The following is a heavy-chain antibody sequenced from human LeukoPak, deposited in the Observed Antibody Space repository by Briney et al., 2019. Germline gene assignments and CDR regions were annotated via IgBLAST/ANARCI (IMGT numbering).Heavy chain of an antibody. CDR3: ARITGDYDRTPFDY. V-gene: IGHV5-51*01. CDR2: IYPRDSDT. D-gene: IGHD4-17*01. Sequence: GESLKISCQGSGYSFNSYWIGWVRQLPGKGLEWMGLIYPRDSDTIYSPSFRGLATLSVDKSLNTAYLQWSSLKASDTAIYYCARITGDYDRTPFDYWGQGTLVTVSS. J-gene: IGHJ4*02. CDR1: GYSFNSYW.